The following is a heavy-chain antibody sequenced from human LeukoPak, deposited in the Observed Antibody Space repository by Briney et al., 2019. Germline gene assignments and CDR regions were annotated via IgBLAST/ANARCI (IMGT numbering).Heavy chain of an antibody. CDR1: GGSISSYS. Sequence: SETLSLTCAVSGGSISSYSWSWIRQPPGKGLEWIGYIYYSGNTNYNPSLKSRVTILVDTSKNQFSLKLSSVTAADTAVYYCARRRIHFLYSSNIYYFDYWGQGTLVTVSS. D-gene: IGHD6-13*01. CDR3: ARRRIHFLYSSNIYYFDY. CDR2: IYYSGNT. V-gene: IGHV4-59*08. J-gene: IGHJ4*02.